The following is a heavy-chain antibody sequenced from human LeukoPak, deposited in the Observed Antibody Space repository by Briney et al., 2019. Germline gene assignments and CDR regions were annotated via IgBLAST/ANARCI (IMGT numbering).Heavy chain of an antibody. CDR2: INHSGST. CDR3: ASSKYGSGSYYYYMDV. D-gene: IGHD3-10*01. CDR1: GGSFSGYY. J-gene: IGHJ6*03. V-gene: IGHV4-34*01. Sequence: SETLSLTCAVYGGSFSGYYWSWIRQPAGKGLEWIGEINHSGSTNYNPSLKSRVTISVDTSKNQFSLKLSSVTAADTAVYYCASSKYGSGSYYYYMDVWGKGTTVTVSS.